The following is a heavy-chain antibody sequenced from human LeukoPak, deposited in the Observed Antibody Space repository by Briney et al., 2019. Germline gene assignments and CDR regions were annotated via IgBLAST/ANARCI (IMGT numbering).Heavy chain of an antibody. Sequence: GGSLRLSCAASGFTFSSYGMHWVRQAPGKGLEWVASINQDGNEKTYVDSVKGRFTISRDSAKNSLFLQMNSLRAEDTAVYFCARDATPPGLIFDSWGQGTLVTVSS. CDR2: INQDGNEK. V-gene: IGHV3-7*03. CDR1: GFTFSSYG. CDR3: ARDATPPGLIFDS. J-gene: IGHJ4*02. D-gene: IGHD1-14*01.